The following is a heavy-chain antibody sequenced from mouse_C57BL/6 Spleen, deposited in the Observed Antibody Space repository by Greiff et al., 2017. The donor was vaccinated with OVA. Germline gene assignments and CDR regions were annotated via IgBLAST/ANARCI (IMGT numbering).Heavy chain of an antibody. V-gene: IGHV1-52*01. Sequence: QVQLQQPGAELVRPGSSVKLSCKASGYTFTSYWMHWVKQRPIQGLEWIGNIDPSDSETHYNQKFKDKATLTVDKSSSTAYMQLSSLTSEDSAVYYCARLKTGGGYYFDYWGQGTTLTVSS. CDR3: ARLKTGGGYYFDY. J-gene: IGHJ2*01. CDR1: GYTFTSYW. D-gene: IGHD4-1*01. CDR2: IDPSDSET.